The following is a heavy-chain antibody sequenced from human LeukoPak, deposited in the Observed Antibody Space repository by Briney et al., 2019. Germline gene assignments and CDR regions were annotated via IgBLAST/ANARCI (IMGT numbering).Heavy chain of an antibody. V-gene: IGHV3-30-3*01. CDR2: ISYDGSNK. Sequence: LPGGSLRLSCAASGFTFSSYAMHWVRQAPGKGLEWVAVISYDGSNKYYADSVKGRFTISRDNSKSTLYLQMNSLRAEDTAVYYCARDILAAAGTGYFDYWGQGTLVTVSS. CDR1: GFTFSSYA. CDR3: ARDILAAAGTGYFDY. D-gene: IGHD6-13*01. J-gene: IGHJ4*02.